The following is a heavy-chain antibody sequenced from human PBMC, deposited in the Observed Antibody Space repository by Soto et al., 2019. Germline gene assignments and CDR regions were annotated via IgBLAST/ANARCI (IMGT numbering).Heavy chain of an antibody. Sequence: GASVKVSCKASGYTFTSYGISWVRQAPGQGLEWMGWISAYNGNTNYAQKLQGRVTMTTDTSTSTAYMELRSLRSDDTAVYYCAREDVVLVPAAHGGGAFDIWGQGTMVTVSS. CDR2: ISAYNGNT. CDR3: AREDVVLVPAAHGGGAFDI. J-gene: IGHJ3*02. D-gene: IGHD2-2*01. CDR1: GYTFTSYG. V-gene: IGHV1-18*01.